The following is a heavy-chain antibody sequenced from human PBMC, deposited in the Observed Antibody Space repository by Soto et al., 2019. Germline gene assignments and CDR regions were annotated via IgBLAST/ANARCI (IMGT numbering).Heavy chain of an antibody. J-gene: IGHJ6*02. CDR3: ARDQSSWGKHPYYYGMDV. Sequence: ASVKVSCKASGYTFTGYYMHWVRQAPGQGLEWMGWINPNSGGTNYAQKFQGRVTMTRDTSISTAYIELSRLRSDDTAVYYCARDQSSWGKHPYYYGMDVWGQGTTVTVSS. V-gene: IGHV1-2*02. CDR1: GYTFTGYY. D-gene: IGHD6-13*01. CDR2: INPNSGGT.